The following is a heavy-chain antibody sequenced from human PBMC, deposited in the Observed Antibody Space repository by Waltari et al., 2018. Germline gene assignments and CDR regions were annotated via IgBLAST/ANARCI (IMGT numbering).Heavy chain of an antibody. CDR2: TIGSENTI. Sequence: EVQLVESGGGLVQPGGSLRLSCTASGFTFSDYSMNWVRQAPGKGLELLSYTIGSENTIYYADSVKGRFTISRDNAKNSLYLQMNSLSADDTAVYYCARRSSGWYHDYWGQGTLVIVSS. V-gene: IGHV3-48*04. J-gene: IGHJ4*02. CDR1: GFTFSDYS. CDR3: ARRSSGWYHDY. D-gene: IGHD6-19*01.